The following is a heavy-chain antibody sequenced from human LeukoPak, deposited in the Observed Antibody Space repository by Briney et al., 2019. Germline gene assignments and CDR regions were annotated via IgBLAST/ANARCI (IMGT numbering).Heavy chain of an antibody. V-gene: IGHV3-11*06. CDR3: ARDLNGSENDY. D-gene: IGHD3-10*01. CDR2: ISSSSSYT. Sequence: KAAWPLRVSCEATGFIFSHYYMSWMRQAPAVGLQGVSYISSSSSYTNYADSVKGRFTISRDNAKNSLYLQMNSLRAEDTAVYYCARDLNGSENDYWGQGTLVTVSS. J-gene: IGHJ4*02. CDR1: GFIFSHYY.